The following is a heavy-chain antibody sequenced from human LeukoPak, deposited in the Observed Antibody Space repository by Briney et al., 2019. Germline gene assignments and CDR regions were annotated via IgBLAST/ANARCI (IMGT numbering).Heavy chain of an antibody. CDR3: ARGLGIQLGYFDY. D-gene: IGHD1-26*01. V-gene: IGHV4-34*01. J-gene: IGHJ4*02. Sequence: GSLRLSCAASGFTFTNYNIAWVRQAPGKGLEWIGEINHSGSTNYNPSLKSRVTISVDTSKNQFSLKLSSVTAADTAVYYCARGLGIQLGYFDYWGQGTLVTVSS. CDR1: GFTFTNYN. CDR2: INHSGST.